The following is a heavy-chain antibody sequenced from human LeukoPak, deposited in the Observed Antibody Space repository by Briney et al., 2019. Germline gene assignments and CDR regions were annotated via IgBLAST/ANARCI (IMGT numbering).Heavy chain of an antibody. V-gene: IGHV3-9*01. J-gene: IGHJ4*02. D-gene: IGHD3-10*01. CDR2: ISWNSGSI. Sequence: PGGSLRLSCAASGFTFDDYAMHWVRQAPGKGLEWVSGISWNSGSIGYADSVKGRFTISRDNAKNSLYLQMNSLRAEDTALYYCAKGLYGSGALLWYWGQGTLVTVSS. CDR3: AKGLYGSGALLWY. CDR1: GFTFDDYA.